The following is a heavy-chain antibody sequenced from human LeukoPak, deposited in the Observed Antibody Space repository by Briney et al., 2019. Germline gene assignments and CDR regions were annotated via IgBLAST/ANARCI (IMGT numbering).Heavy chain of an antibody. CDR3: ARRYCSSTSCTLDY. CDR2: ISSSGSTI. V-gene: IGHV3-48*03. CDR1: GFTFTSYE. Sequence: TGGSLRLSCAASGFTFTSYEMNWVRQAPGKGLEWVSYISSSGSTIYYADSVKGRFTISRDNAKNSLYLQMNSLRAEDTAVYYCARRYCSSTSCTLDYWGQGTLVTVS. D-gene: IGHD2-2*01. J-gene: IGHJ4*02.